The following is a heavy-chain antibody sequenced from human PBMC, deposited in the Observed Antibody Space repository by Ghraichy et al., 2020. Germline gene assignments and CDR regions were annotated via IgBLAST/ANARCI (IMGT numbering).Heavy chain of an antibody. CDR1: GYTFTSYG. CDR2: ISAYNGNT. CDR3: ARDHVIPYYDFWSGYSYYFDY. J-gene: IGHJ4*02. V-gene: IGHV1-18*01. D-gene: IGHD3-3*01. Sequence: ASVKVSCKASGYTFTSYGISWVRQAPGQGLEWMGWISAYNGNTNYAQKLQGRVTMTTDTSTSTAYMELRSLRSDDTAVYYCARDHVIPYYDFWSGYSYYFDYWGQGTLVTVSS.